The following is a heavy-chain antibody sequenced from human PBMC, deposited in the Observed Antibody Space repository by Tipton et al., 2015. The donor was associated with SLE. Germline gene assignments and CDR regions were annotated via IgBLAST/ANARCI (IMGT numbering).Heavy chain of an antibody. V-gene: IGHV4-39*07. CDR1: GGSVLSGPYS. CDR2: IYYSGNT. Sequence: TLSLTCSVSGGSVLSGPYSWGWIRHPPRKGLEWIGVIYYSGNTYYNPSLKSRVTISLDTPKNQFSLRLTSVTAADTAVFYCARSYVLERRRYFDYWGQGVLVTVSS. J-gene: IGHJ4*02. D-gene: IGHD1-1*01. CDR3: ARSYVLERRRYFDY.